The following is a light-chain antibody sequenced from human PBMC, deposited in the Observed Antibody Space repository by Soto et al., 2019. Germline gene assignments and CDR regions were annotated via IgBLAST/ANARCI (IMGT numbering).Light chain of an antibody. CDR2: DVG. CDR1: HSDLGYYNY. CDR3: NSYREDHPRFYV. Sequence: QSALTQPASVSGSPGQSITISCTGTHSDLGYYNYVSWYQHVPAKAPKLLIYDVGSRPSGVSSRFSGSKSGNTASLAISGLQPEDEADYYCNSYREDHPRFYVFGTGTKLTVL. J-gene: IGLJ1*01. V-gene: IGLV2-14*03.